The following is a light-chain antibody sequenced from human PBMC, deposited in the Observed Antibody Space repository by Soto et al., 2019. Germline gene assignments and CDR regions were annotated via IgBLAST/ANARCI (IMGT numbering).Light chain of an antibody. CDR2: AAS. Sequence: AIRMTQSPSSLSASTGDRVTITCRASQGISSYLAWYQQKPGKAPKLLIYAASTLQSGVPSRFSGSGSGTDFTLTISCLQSEDFATYYCQNYNSAPRTFGQGTKVDIK. CDR3: QNYNSAPRT. V-gene: IGKV1-8*01. CDR1: QGISSY. J-gene: IGKJ1*01.